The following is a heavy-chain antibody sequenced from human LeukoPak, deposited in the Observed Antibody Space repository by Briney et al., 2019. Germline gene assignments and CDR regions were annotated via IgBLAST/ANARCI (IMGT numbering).Heavy chain of an antibody. CDR1: GYTFTGYY. Sequence: ASVKVSCKASGYTFTGYYMHWVRQAPGQGLEWMGWINPNSGGTNYAQKFQGRATVTRDTSISTAYMELSRLRSDDTAVYYCARDSYYYGSGSYYNANWFDPWGQGTLVTVSS. J-gene: IGHJ5*02. CDR2: INPNSGGT. D-gene: IGHD3-10*01. V-gene: IGHV1-2*02. CDR3: ARDSYYYGSGSYYNANWFDP.